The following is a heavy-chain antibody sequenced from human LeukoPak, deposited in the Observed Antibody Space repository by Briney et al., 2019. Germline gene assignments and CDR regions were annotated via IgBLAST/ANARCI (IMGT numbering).Heavy chain of an antibody. V-gene: IGHV3-21*01. J-gene: IGHJ3*02. D-gene: IGHD6-19*01. CDR3: ARTSSIAVAEDAFDI. Sequence: GESLRLSCAASGFTFSSYSMNWVRQAPGKGLEWVSSISSSSSYIYYADSVKGRFTISRDNAKNSLYLQMNSLRAEDTAVYYCARTSSIAVAEDAFDIWGQGTMVTVSS. CDR1: GFTFSSYS. CDR2: ISSSSSYI.